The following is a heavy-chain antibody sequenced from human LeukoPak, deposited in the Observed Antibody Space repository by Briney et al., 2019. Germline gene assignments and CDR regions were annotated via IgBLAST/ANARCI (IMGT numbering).Heavy chain of an antibody. CDR3: AKDSQYSSSWPTYRYYYYGMDV. CDR1: GFTFSSYG. J-gene: IGHJ6*02. CDR2: IRYDGSNK. V-gene: IGHV3-30*02. Sequence: GGSLRLSCAASGFTFSSYGMHWVRQAPGRGLEWVAFIRYDGSNKYYADSVKGRFTISRDNSKNTLYLQMNSLRAEDAAVYYCAKDSQYSSSWPTYRYYYYGMDVWGQGTTVTVSS. D-gene: IGHD6-13*01.